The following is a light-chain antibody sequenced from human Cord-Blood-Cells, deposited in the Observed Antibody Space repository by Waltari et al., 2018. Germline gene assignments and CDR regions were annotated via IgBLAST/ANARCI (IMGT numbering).Light chain of an antibody. J-gene: IGLJ2*01. V-gene: IGLV2-14*01. Sequence: QSALTQPASATGSHGPSITLPCTGTIRDVGGYNYVSWYQQHPCKAPKPMIYDVSNRPSGVSNRFSGSKSDNTASLTSSGLQAEDEADYYCSSYTSSSTVVFGGGTKLTVL. CDR2: DVS. CDR1: IRDVGGYNY. CDR3: SSYTSSSTVV.